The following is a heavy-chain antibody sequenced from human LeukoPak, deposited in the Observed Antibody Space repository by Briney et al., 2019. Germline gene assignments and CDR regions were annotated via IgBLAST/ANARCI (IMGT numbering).Heavy chain of an antibody. D-gene: IGHD3-10*01. J-gene: IGHJ4*02. V-gene: IGHV3-23*01. CDR3: AKVLLWFGEYDN. Sequence: GGSLRLSCAASGFTFSSYAMSWVRQAPGKGLEWVSAISGSGDSTYYADSVKGGFTISRDNSKNTLHLQMNSLRAEDTAVYYCAKVLLWFGEYDNWGQGTLVTVSS. CDR1: GFTFSSYA. CDR2: ISGSGDST.